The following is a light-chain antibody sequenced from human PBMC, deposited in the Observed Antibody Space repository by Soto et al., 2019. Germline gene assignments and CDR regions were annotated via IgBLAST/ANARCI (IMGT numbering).Light chain of an antibody. Sequence: DIQMTQFPSTLSASVGDRVSITCRASQNINNWVAWYQQKPGKAPNLLIYDASGLHSGVPSRFSGSGSGTEFTLTISSLQPDDIASYYCQHYNPNSPTWTFGQGTKVEVK. CDR3: QHYNPNSPTWT. V-gene: IGKV1-5*01. CDR2: DAS. J-gene: IGKJ1*01. CDR1: QNINNW.